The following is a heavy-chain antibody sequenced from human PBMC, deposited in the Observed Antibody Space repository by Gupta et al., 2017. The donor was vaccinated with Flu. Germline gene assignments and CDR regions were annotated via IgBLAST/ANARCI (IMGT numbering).Heavy chain of an antibody. CDR3: ARGYNNYFYGMDV. Sequence: YLHCVRQAPGQGLEWMGWINPKSGVTSYGQKFQGRVTMTKDTSISTAYMELSRLTSDDTAVYYCARGYNNYFYGMDVWGQGTTVTVSS. J-gene: IGHJ6*02. CDR2: INPKSGVT. CDR1: Y. V-gene: IGHV1-2*02. D-gene: IGHD1-1*01.